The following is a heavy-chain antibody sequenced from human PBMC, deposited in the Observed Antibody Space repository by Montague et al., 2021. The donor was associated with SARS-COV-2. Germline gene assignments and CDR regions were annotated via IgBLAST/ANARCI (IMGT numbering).Heavy chain of an antibody. Sequence: VKPTQTLTLTCTFSGFSLSTSGMCVSWIRQPPGKALEWLAPIDLDDDKYYSTSLKTRLTISKDTSKNQVVLTMTNMDPVDTATYYCARIPAVTTGLNYYYYYGMDVWGQGTTVTVSS. CDR1: GFSLSTSGMC. CDR3: ARIPAVTTGLNYYYYYGMDV. D-gene: IGHD4-17*01. V-gene: IGHV2-70*01. CDR2: IDLDDDK. J-gene: IGHJ6*02.